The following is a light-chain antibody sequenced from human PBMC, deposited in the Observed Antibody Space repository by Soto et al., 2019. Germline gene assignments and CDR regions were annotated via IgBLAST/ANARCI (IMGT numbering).Light chain of an antibody. CDR2: DVS. J-gene: IGLJ2*01. CDR3: QSYDSSLSGWKV. CDR1: SSDVGGYNY. Sequence: QSALTQPRSVSGSPGQSVTISCTGTSSDVGGYNYVSWYQQHPGKAPKVMIYDVSERPSGVPDRFSGSKSGNTASLTISGLQAEDEADYYCQSYDSSLSGWKVFGGGTKLTVL. V-gene: IGLV2-11*01.